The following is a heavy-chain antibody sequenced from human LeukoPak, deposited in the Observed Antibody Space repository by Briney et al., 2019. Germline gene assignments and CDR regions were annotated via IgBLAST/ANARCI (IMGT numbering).Heavy chain of an antibody. J-gene: IGHJ4*02. CDR3: AKGTTVASQTDY. CDR2: IKQDGSEK. V-gene: IGHV3-7*03. D-gene: IGHD4-23*01. Sequence: GGSLRLSCAASGFTFSSYWMSWVRQAPGKGLEWVANIKQDGSEKYYVDSVKGRFTISRDNSKNTLYLQMNSPRAEDTAVYYCAKGTTVASQTDYWGQGTLVTVSS. CDR1: GFTFSSYW.